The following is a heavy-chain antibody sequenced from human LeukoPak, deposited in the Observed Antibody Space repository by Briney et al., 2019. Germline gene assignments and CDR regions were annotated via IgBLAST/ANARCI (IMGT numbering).Heavy chain of an antibody. V-gene: IGHV3-48*01. CDR1: GFTFSSYS. CDR3: VRDALLWFGEFHTYFDY. CDR2: ISSSSSTI. J-gene: IGHJ4*02. D-gene: IGHD3-10*01. Sequence: PGGSLRLSCAASGFTFSSYSMNWVRQAPGKGLEWVSYISSSSSTIYYADSVKGRFTISRDNAKNSLYLQMNSLRAEDTAVYYCVRDALLWFGEFHTYFDYWGQGTLVTVSS.